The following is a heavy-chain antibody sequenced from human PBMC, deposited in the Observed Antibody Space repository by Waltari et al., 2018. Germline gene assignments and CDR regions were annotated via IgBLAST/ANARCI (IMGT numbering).Heavy chain of an antibody. V-gene: IGHV3-64*07. J-gene: IGHJ3*02. CDR3: ARSGGRWNVINAPFDI. CDR2: ISSDGYNT. D-gene: IGHD3-3*01. CDR1: GFTLSTHV. Sequence: EVQLVESGGGLVQPGGSLRLSCAASGFTLSTHVMHWVRQAPGRGLGYVSHISSDGYNTHYADSVSGRFTVSRDNSKNTLFLHVGSLGAEDMAVYYCARSGGRWNVINAPFDIWGQGTMFTVSS.